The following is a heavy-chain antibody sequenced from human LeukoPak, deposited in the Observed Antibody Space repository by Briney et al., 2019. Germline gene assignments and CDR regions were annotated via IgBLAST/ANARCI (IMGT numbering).Heavy chain of an antibody. CDR3: AGGYGSGSYSA. CDR2: IVNSGGTT. D-gene: IGHD3-10*01. CDR1: GFTFSKYY. J-gene: IGHJ5*02. V-gene: IGHV3-11*01. Sequence: PGGSLRLSCAASGFTFSKYYMSWIRQAPGKGLEWISYIVNSGGTTSYADSVQGRFTISSDDAKNSLYLQMNSLRAEDTAAYYCAGGYGSGSYSAWGQGIPVTVSS.